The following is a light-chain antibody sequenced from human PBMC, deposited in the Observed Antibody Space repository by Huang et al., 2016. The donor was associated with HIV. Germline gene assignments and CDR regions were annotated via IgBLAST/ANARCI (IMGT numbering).Light chain of an antibody. J-gene: IGKJ1*01. Sequence: DIQMTQSPSSLSAFVGDTVTITCRASQVIGKSLAWYQQKPGRPPKLLIYVASTLQSGVPSRFSGSGSGTDFTLTISNLQTEDIATYDCQKYDSARRTFGQGTRV. CDR2: VAS. V-gene: IGKV1-27*01. CDR3: QKYDSARRT. CDR1: QVIGKS.